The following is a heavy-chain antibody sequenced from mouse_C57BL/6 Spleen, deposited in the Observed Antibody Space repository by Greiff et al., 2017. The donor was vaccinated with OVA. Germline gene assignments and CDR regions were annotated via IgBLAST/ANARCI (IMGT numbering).Heavy chain of an antibody. D-gene: IGHD1-1*01. CDR2: ILPGSGST. J-gene: IGHJ4*01. V-gene: IGHV1-9*01. CDR3: ARGGSRREGAMDY. CDR1: GYTFTGYW. Sequence: QVQLQQSGAELMKPGASVKLSCKATGYTFTGYWIEWVKQRPGHGLEWIGEILPGSGSTNHNEKFKGKATFTADTSSNTAYMQLSSLTTEDSAIYYWARGGSRREGAMDYWGQGTSVTVSS.